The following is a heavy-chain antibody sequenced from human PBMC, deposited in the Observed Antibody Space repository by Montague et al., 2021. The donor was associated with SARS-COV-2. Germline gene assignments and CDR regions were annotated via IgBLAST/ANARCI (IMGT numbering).Heavy chain of an antibody. CDR3: GRARITFFGVVIGPLDY. V-gene: IGHV3-11*05. D-gene: IGHD3-3*01. J-gene: IGHJ4*02. CDR1: GFTFSDYY. CDR2: ISSSSSFR. Sequence: FLRLSCAASGFTFSDYYMSWIRQAPGKGLEWVSYISSSSSFRNYXDSVKGRFTISRDNAKNSLYLQMNSLRAEDTAVYFCGRARITFFGVVIGPLDYWGQGTLVTVSS.